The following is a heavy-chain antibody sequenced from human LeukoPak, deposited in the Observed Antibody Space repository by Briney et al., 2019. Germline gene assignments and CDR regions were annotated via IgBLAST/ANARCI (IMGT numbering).Heavy chain of an antibody. D-gene: IGHD4/OR15-4a*01. CDR2: ISRSGNTT. CDR3: ARNRPAGYDYDYGFELQH. Sequence: GGSLRLSGAASGFSFSNYGMNRLRQAQGQGLKWVSGISRSGNTTYYAASVKVRFTISRDNSENTLVLKMVSLKADDTAVYFWARNRPAGYDYDYGFELQHWGQGTLVTVSS. J-gene: IGHJ1*01. CDR1: GFSFSNYG. V-gene: IGHV3-23*01.